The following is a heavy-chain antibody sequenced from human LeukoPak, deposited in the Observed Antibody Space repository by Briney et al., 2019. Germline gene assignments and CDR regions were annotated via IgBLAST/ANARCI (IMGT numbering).Heavy chain of an antibody. V-gene: IGHV3-20*04. D-gene: IGHD5-18*01. CDR1: GFTFDDYG. CDR3: ARDPVVDTAMGDAFDI. CDR2: INWNGGST. Sequence: GGSLRLSCAASGFTFDDYGMSWVRQAPGKGLEWVSGINWNGGSTGYADSVKGRFTIPRDNAKNSLYLQMNSLRAEDTALYYCARDPVVDTAMGDAFDIWGQGTMVTVSS. J-gene: IGHJ3*02.